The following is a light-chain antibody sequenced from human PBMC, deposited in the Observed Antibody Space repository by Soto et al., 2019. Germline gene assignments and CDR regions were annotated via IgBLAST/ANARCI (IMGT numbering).Light chain of an antibody. J-gene: IGLJ1*01. CDR1: SSDVGGYNY. CDR2: EVS. CDR3: SSYTSSSTLGV. V-gene: IGLV2-14*01. Sequence: QSALTQPDSVSGSPGQSITISCTGTSSDVGGYNYVSWYQQHPGKAPKLMSYEVSNRPSGVSNRFSGSKSGNTASLTISGLQAEDEADYYCSSYTSSSTLGVFGTGTKVTV.